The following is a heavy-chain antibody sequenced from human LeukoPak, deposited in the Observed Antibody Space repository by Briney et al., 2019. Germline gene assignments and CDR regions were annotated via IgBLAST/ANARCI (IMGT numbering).Heavy chain of an antibody. CDR3: AREQQLFFTNWFDP. Sequence: SETLSLTCTVSGGSISSYYWSWIRQPAGKGLEWIGRIYTSGSTNYNPSLKSRVTMSVDTSKNQFSLKLSSVTAADTAVYYCAREQQLFFTNWFDPWGQGILVTVSS. CDR2: IYTSGST. D-gene: IGHD6-13*01. J-gene: IGHJ5*02. V-gene: IGHV4-4*07. CDR1: GGSISSYY.